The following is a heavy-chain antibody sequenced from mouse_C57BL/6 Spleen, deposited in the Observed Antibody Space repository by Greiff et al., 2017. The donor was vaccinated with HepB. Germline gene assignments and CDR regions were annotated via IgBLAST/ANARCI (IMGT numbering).Heavy chain of an antibody. V-gene: IGHV1-64*01. J-gene: IGHJ3*01. CDR3: ARGSSGYGGFAY. CDR2: IHPNSGST. Sequence: VQLQQSGAELVKPGASVKLSCKASGYTFTSYWMHWVKQRPGQGLEWIGMIHPNSGSTNYNEKFKSKATLTVDKSSSTAYMQLSSLTSEDSAVYYCARGSSGYGGFAYWGQGTLVTVSA. D-gene: IGHD3-2*02. CDR1: GYTFTSYW.